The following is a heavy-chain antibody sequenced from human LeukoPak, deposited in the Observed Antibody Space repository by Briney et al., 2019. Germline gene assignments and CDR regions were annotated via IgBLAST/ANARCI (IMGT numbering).Heavy chain of an antibody. D-gene: IGHD2-2*03. Sequence: GGSLRLSCAASGFTFSSYWMSWVRQAPGKGLEWVANIKQDGSEKYYVDSVKGRFTISRDNAKNSVYLQMNSLRAEDTAVYYCARDNGYCSSTSCYHYYMDVWGKGTTVTVSS. CDR2: IKQDGSEK. V-gene: IGHV3-7*01. J-gene: IGHJ6*03. CDR3: ARDNGYCSSTSCYHYYMDV. CDR1: GFTFSSYW.